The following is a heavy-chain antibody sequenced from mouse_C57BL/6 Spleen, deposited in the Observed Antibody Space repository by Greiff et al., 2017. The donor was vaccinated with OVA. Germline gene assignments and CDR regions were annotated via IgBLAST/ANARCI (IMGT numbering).Heavy chain of an antibody. V-gene: IGHV1-42*01. CDR3: ARRYDYTWFAY. D-gene: IGHD2-4*01. CDR1: GYSFTGYY. CDR2: INPSTGGT. Sequence: VQLQQSGPELVKPGASVKISCKASGYSFTGYYMNWVKQSPEKSLEWIGEINPSTGGTTYNQKFKAKATLTVDKSSSPAYMQLKSLTSEDSSVYYCARRYDYTWFAYWGQGTLVTVSA. J-gene: IGHJ3*01.